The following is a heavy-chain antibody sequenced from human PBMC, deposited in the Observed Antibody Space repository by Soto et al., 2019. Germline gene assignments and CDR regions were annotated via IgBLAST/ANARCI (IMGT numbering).Heavy chain of an antibody. Sequence: GGSLRLSCAASGFTVSSNYMSWVRQAPGKGLEWVSVIYSVGSTYYADSVKGRFTISRDTSKNTLYLQMNSLKAEDTAVIYCASAPERRSWYLGLGDWGQGTLVTVSS. V-gene: IGHV3-53*01. D-gene: IGHD6-13*01. CDR3: ASAPERRSWYLGLGD. CDR2: IYSVGST. J-gene: IGHJ4*02. CDR1: GFTVSSNY.